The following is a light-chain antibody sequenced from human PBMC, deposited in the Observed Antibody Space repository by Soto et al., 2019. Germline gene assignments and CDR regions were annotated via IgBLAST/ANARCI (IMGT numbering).Light chain of an antibody. Sequence: QSVLTQPPSASGTPGQRVTISCSGSNSNIGRNPVNWYQHLPGTAPKLLIYSNNQRPSGVPDRFSGSRSGTSASLAISGLQSEDEADYYCASWDDSLNGVVFGGGTQLTVL. J-gene: IGLJ2*01. CDR3: ASWDDSLNGVV. CDR2: SNN. V-gene: IGLV1-44*01. CDR1: NSNIGRNP.